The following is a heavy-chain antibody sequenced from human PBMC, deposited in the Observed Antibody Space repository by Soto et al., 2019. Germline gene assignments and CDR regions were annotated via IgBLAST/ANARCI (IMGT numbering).Heavy chain of an antibody. CDR3: ATNYAYYYYYGMDV. D-gene: IGHD4-4*01. CDR2: IYYSGST. Sequence: LSLACTVCGGSISSSSYYWGWIRQPPGKGLEWIGSIYYSGSTYYNPSLKSRVTISVDTSKNQFSLKLSSVTAADTAVYYCATNYAYYYYYGMDVWGQGTTATVSS. CDR1: GGSISSSSYY. J-gene: IGHJ6*02. V-gene: IGHV4-39*01.